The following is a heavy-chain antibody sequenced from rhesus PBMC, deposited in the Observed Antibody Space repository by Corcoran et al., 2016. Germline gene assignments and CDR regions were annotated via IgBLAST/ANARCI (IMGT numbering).Heavy chain of an antibody. J-gene: IGHJ3*01. V-gene: IGHV4-106*01. Sequence: QVQLQESGPGLVKPSETLSLTCGVSGGSISDNYYCSWIRPSPEKVLEWIAYIHGNNVGTKYNSSLKNGVTMSIDTYENQFALKLSSMTAADTAVYYCARYPGHIAFDLWGQGLRVSVSS. CDR2: IHGNNVGT. D-gene: IGHD3S6*01. CDR3: ARYPGHIAFDL. CDR1: GGSISDNYY.